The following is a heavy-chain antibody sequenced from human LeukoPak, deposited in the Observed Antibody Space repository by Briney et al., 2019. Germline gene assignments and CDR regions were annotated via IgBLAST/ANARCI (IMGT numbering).Heavy chain of an antibody. CDR3: ARGRSITLLRGVAMSDGFDI. J-gene: IGHJ3*02. CDR1: GFTFSTYS. Sequence: GGSLRLSCAASGFTFSTYSMNWVRQAPGKGLERVSFIDTTTSYIYYGDSVKGRFTISRDNAKNSLYLQMNGLRAEDTAVYYCARGRSITLLRGVAMSDGFDIWGQGAMVTVSS. D-gene: IGHD3-10*01. CDR2: IDTTTSYI. V-gene: IGHV3-21*01.